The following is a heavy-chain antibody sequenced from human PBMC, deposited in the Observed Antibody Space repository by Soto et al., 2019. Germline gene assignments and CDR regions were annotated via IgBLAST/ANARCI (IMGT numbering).Heavy chain of an antibody. CDR1: GGSISSYY. D-gene: IGHD3-10*01. Sequence: SETLSLTCTVSGGSISSYYWSWIRQPPGKGLEWIGYIYYSGSTNYNPSLKSRVTISVDTSKNQFSLKLSSVTAADTAVYYCGRGSRVGGFIIEPGFDPGGREPRSTSPQ. CDR3: GRGSRVGGFIIEPGFDP. CDR2: IYYSGST. V-gene: IGHV4-59*08. J-gene: IGHJ5*02.